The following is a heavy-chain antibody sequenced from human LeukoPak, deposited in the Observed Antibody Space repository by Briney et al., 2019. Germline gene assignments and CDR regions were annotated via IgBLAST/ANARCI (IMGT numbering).Heavy chain of an antibody. Sequence: PSESLSLTCTVSGGSISSYYWSWIRQPAGKGLEWIGRIYTSGSTYYNPSLKSRVTISVDTSKNQFSLKLSSVTAADTAVYYCARHMYYYGSGSYYINPLDYWGQGTLVTVSS. D-gene: IGHD3-10*01. CDR2: IYTSGST. CDR3: ARHMYYYGSGSYYINPLDY. V-gene: IGHV4-4*07. J-gene: IGHJ4*02. CDR1: GGSISSYY.